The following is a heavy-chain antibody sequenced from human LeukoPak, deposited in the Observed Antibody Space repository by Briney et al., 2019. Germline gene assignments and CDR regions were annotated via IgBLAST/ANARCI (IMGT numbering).Heavy chain of an antibody. CDR2: ISWDGGST. J-gene: IGHJ5*02. V-gene: IGHV3-43*01. Sequence: PGGSLRLSCAASGFTFDDYTMHWVRQAPGKGLEWVSLISWDGGSTYYADSVKGRFTISRDNSKNSLYLQMNSLRTEDTALYYCAKCGSRGQNDLHLWGQGPRVPVSS. CDR1: GFTFDDYT. D-gene: IGHD1-1*01. CDR3: AKCGSRGQNDLHL.